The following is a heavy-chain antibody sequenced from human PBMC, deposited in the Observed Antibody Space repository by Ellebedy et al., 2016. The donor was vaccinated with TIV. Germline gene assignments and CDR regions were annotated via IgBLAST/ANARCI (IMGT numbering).Heavy chain of an antibody. V-gene: IGHV3-23*01. D-gene: IGHD3-16*01. CDR3: ARDPGGVGPPFDV. J-gene: IGHJ3*01. CDR2: ITESGGHT. Sequence: GESLKISCAASGLTFSSHAMSLVRQAPGKGMEWVSSITESGGHTYYADSVKGRFTIYRDNYKDTLYLQMNSLRAEDTAIYYCARDPGGVGPPFDVWGQGTMVTVSS. CDR1: GLTFSSHA.